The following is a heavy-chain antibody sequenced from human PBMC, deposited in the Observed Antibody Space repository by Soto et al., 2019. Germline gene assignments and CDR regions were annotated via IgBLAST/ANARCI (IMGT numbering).Heavy chain of an antibody. CDR3: ARDFWNISDFWSGQTPEEETNNWFDP. V-gene: IGHV1-18*04. CDR1: GYTFTSYG. CDR2: ISAYNGNT. D-gene: IGHD3-3*01. J-gene: IGHJ5*02. Sequence: GASVKVSCKASGYTFTSYGISWVRQAPGQGLEWMGWISAYNGNTNYAQKLQGRVTMTTDTSTSTAYMELRSLRSDDTAVYYCARDFWNISDFWSGQTPEEETNNWFDPWGQGTLVTVSS.